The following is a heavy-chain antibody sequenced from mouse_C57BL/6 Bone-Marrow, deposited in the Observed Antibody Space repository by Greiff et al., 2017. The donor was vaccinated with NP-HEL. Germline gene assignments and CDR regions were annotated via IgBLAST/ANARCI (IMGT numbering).Heavy chain of an antibody. CDR2: IYPGDGDT. Sequence: VQLQQSGAELVKPGASVKISCKASGYAFSSYWMNWVKQRPGKGLEWIGQIYPGDGDTNYNGKFKGKATLTADKSSSTAYMQLSSLTSEDSAVYFCARWTYYYGSRGYFDVWGTGTTVTVSS. CDR1: GYAFSSYW. J-gene: IGHJ1*03. CDR3: ARWTYYYGSRGYFDV. V-gene: IGHV1-80*01. D-gene: IGHD1-1*01.